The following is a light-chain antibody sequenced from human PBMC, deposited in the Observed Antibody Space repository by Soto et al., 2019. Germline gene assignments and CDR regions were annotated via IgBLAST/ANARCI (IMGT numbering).Light chain of an antibody. J-gene: IGKJ1*01. CDR1: QTISRF. Sequence: DIQMTQSPSSLSASVGDRVTMTCRTSQTISRFLNWYQQKPGKAPKLLIYAASTLQSGVPSRFSGSGSGTDFTLTISSLQPEDFATYYCQQSYITPPWTLGKGTKVEIK. CDR3: QQSYITPPWT. V-gene: IGKV1-39*01. CDR2: AAS.